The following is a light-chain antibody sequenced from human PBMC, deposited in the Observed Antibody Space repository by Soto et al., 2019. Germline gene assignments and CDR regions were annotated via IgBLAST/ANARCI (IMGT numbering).Light chain of an antibody. CDR2: GAS. CDR1: QSVSSSY. J-gene: IGKJ3*01. V-gene: IGKV3-20*01. Sequence: EIVLTQSPGTLSLCPGERATLSCRASQSVSSSYLAWYQQKPGQAPRLLIYGASSRATVIPDRFSGSGSGTDFTLTISRLEPEDCAVYYCQQFGSSPLFTFGPGTKVDVK. CDR3: QQFGSSPLFT.